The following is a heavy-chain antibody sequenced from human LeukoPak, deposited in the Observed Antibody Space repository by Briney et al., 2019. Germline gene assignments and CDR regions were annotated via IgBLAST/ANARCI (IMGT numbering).Heavy chain of an antibody. D-gene: IGHD3-10*01. Sequence: GGSLRLSCTASGFSFSSYWMSWVRQAPGKGLEWVANIRKDGSEKYYVDSVKGRFTISRDNAKNSLYLQMNSLRVEDTAVYYCVGGPGYWGQGTLVTVSS. J-gene: IGHJ4*02. CDR2: IRKDGSEK. CDR1: GFSFSSYW. CDR3: VGGPGY. V-gene: IGHV3-7*01.